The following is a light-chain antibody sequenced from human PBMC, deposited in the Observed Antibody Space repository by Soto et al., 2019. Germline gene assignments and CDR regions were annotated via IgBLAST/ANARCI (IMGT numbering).Light chain of an antibody. CDR3: HQYYSTPWT. V-gene: IGKV4-1*01. CDR1: RRVFYSPTVTTI. J-gene: IGKJ1*01. CDR2: WAS. Sequence: DIVMSQSPDSLAVSLGERATLNCSSSRRVFYSPTVTTILPWYQQKPGQPPKLLIYWASNRESGVPDRFSGSGSETDFTLTISSLQAEDVAVYYCHQYYSTPWTFGQGTKVEIK.